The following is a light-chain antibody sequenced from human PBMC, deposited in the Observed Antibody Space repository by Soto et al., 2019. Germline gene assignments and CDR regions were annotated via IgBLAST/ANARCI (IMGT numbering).Light chain of an antibody. CDR1: QSISSW. Sequence: DIQMTQCPATLSASVGGRVTITCRASQSISSWLAWYQQKPGKAPKLLIYDASSLESGVPSRFSGSGSGTEFTLTISSLQPDDFATYYCQQYNSYPLTFGGGTKVDIK. J-gene: IGKJ4*01. V-gene: IGKV1-5*01. CDR3: QQYNSYPLT. CDR2: DAS.